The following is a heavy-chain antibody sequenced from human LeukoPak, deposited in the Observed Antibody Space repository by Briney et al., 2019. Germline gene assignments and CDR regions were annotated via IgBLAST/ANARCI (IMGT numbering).Heavy chain of an antibody. CDR2: ISSSSSYI. CDR3: AKVPEGEYSYGILDY. Sequence: GGSLRLSCAASGFTFSSYSMNWVRQAPGKGLEWVSSISSSSSYIYYADSVKGRFTISRDNAKNSLYLQMNSLRAEDTAVYYCAKVPEGEYSYGILDYWGQGTLVTVSS. CDR1: GFTFSSYS. J-gene: IGHJ4*02. V-gene: IGHV3-21*04. D-gene: IGHD5-18*01.